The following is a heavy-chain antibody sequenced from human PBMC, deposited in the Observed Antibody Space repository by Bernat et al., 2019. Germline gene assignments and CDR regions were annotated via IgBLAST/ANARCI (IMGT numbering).Heavy chain of an antibody. Sequence: QVQLQESGPGLVKPSDTLSLTCAVSGYSISTGNRWGWIRPPPGKGLEWIGYIYYSGSTYYNPSLKSRVTISIDTSKNQFSLRLSSVTAVDTAVYYCARFMAAGKTNYFDLWGRGTLVTVSS. CDR1: GYSISTGNR. J-gene: IGHJ2*01. CDR2: IYYSGST. D-gene: IGHD6-13*01. CDR3: ARFMAAGKTNYFDL. V-gene: IGHV4-28*01.